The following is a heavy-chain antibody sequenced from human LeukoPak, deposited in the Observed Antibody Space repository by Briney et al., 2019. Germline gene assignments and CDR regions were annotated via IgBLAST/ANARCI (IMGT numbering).Heavy chain of an antibody. J-gene: IGHJ6*03. Sequence: SETLSLTCTVSGGSISSYYWSWIRQPPGKGLEWIGYIYYSGSTNYNPSLKSRVTISVDTSKNQFSLKLSSVTAADTAVYYCARSVEGYCSGGSCYSYYYYMDVWGRGTTVTVSS. D-gene: IGHD2-15*01. CDR3: ARSVEGYCSGGSCYSYYYYMDV. V-gene: IGHV4-59*01. CDR2: IYYSGST. CDR1: GGSISSYY.